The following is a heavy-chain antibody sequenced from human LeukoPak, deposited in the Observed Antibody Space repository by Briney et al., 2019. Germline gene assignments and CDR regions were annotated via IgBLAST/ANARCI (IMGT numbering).Heavy chain of an antibody. Sequence: GASVKVSCKASGYTFTTYDINWVRQATGQGLEWMGWMNPNSGSTGYAQKFQGRVTMTRNTSMSTAYMGLSSLRSEDTAVYYCARANYYGSGKKDLDYWGQGTLVTVSS. CDR1: GYTFTTYD. CDR2: MNPNSGST. D-gene: IGHD3-10*01. V-gene: IGHV1-8*01. CDR3: ARANYYGSGKKDLDY. J-gene: IGHJ4*02.